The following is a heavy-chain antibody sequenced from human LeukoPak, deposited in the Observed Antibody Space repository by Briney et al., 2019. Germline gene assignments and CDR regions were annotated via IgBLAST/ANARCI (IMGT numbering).Heavy chain of an antibody. D-gene: IGHD3-10*01. J-gene: IGHJ5*02. CDR3: AKHLGLLWFGEPFDP. Sequence: GGSLRLSCAASGFTFSSYAMSWVRQAPGKGLEWVSGISGDCGTTYYADSVKGRFTFSRDNSNNTLYLQMNSLRAEDTAVYYCAKHLGLLWFGEPFDPWGQGRLVTVSS. CDR2: ISGDCGTT. CDR1: GFTFSSYA. V-gene: IGHV3-23*01.